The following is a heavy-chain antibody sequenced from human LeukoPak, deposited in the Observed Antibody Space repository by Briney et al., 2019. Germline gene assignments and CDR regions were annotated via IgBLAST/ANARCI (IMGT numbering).Heavy chain of an antibody. CDR3: AKVTSENVYYYYYGMDV. CDR1: GFTFSSYG. V-gene: IGHV3-30*18. CDR2: ISYDGSNK. D-gene: IGHD3-16*01. J-gene: IGHJ6*02. Sequence: PGGSLRLSCAASGFTFSSYGMHWVRQAPGKELEWVAVISYDGSNKYYADSVKGRFTISRDNSKNTLYLQMNSLRAEDTAVYYCAKVTSENVYYYYYGMDVWGQGTTVTVSS.